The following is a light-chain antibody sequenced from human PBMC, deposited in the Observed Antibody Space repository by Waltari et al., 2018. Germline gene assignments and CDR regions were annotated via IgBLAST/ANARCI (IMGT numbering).Light chain of an antibody. CDR2: GTS. V-gene: IGLV1-40*01. CDR3: QSYDTSLSVV. J-gene: IGLJ2*01. Sequence: QSVLTQPPSVSGAPGQRVSISCTGSGSNPGAGYDVPWYPQHPGKAPKLLIYGTSTRPPGVPDRFFGSQSGTSASLAITALQAEDEAEYYCQSYDTSLSVVFGGGTKLTVL. CDR1: GSNPGAGYD.